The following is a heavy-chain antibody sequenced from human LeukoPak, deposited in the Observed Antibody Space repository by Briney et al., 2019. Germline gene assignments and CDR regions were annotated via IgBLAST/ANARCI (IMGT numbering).Heavy chain of an antibody. CDR1: GFTFSSYS. D-gene: IGHD3-10*01. V-gene: IGHV3-48*04. J-gene: IGHJ6*03. CDR3: ARDVFFVRLALYYMDV. CDR2: ISSSSSTI. Sequence: GGSLRLSCAASGFTFSSYSMNWVRQAPGKGLEWVSYISSSSSTIYYADSVKGRFTISRDNAKNSLYLQMNSLRAEETAVYYCARDVFFVRLALYYMDVWGKGTTVTVSS.